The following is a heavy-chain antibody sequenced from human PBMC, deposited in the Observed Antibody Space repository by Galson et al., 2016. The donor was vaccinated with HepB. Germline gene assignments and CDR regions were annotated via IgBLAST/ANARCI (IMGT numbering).Heavy chain of an antibody. CDR1: GFTFSSYA. CDR2: LRGGVGST. Sequence: LRLSCAASGFTFSSYAMNWVRQAPGKGLEWVSALRGGVGSTFYADSVKGRFTISRNNSKNTLYLQMNRLRAEDSAVYYCAKNLVPYSGNYCYAMDIWGLGTTVTVSS. J-gene: IGHJ6*02. CDR3: AKNLVPYSGNYCYAMDI. D-gene: IGHD3-16*01. V-gene: IGHV3-23*01.